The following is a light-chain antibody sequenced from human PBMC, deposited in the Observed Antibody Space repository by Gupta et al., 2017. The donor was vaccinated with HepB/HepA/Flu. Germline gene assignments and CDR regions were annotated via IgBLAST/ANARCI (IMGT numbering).Light chain of an antibody. CDR3: QQYNNWPRT. CDR1: QSVSSN. J-gene: IGKJ1*01. Sequence: EIVMTQSPATLSVSPGERATLSCRASQSVSSNLAWYQQKQGQAPRLLIYGASTRATGIPARFSGSGSGTEFTLTISSLQSEDFAFYYCQQYNNWPRTFGQGTKVEIK. CDR2: GAS. V-gene: IGKV3-15*01.